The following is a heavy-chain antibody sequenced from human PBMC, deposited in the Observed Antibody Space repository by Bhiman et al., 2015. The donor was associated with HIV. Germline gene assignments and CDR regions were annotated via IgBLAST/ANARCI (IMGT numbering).Heavy chain of an antibody. J-gene: IGHJ4*02. D-gene: IGHD3-3*01. Sequence: EVQLVESGGGLVQPGGSLRLSCAASRFTFSSNSMNWVRQAPGKGLEWVGRIKSKTDGGTTDYAAPVKGRFTISRDDSKNTLYLQMNSLKTEDTAVYYCTTVVQILEWHTYWGQGTLVTVSS. CDR1: RFTFSSNS. CDR3: TTVVQILEWHTY. V-gene: IGHV3-15*01. CDR2: IKSKTDGGTT.